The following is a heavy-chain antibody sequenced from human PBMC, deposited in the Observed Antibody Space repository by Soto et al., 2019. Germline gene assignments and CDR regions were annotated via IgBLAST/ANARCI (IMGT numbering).Heavy chain of an antibody. V-gene: IGHV4-34*01. J-gene: IGHJ6*02. Sequence: SETLSLTCAVYGGSFSGYYWSWIRQPPGKGLEWIGEINHSGSTNYNPSLKSRVTKSVDTSKNQFSLKLSSVTAADTAVYYCARARGRYYGMDVWGQGTTVTVSS. D-gene: IGHD2-15*01. CDR3: ARARGRYYGMDV. CDR2: INHSGST. CDR1: GGSFSGYY.